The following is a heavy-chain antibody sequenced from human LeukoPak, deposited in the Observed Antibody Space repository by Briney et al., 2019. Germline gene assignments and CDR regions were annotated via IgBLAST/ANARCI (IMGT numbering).Heavy chain of an antibody. CDR3: AVGGVYCSGGACYSGSSAYMDV. J-gene: IGHJ6*03. V-gene: IGHV1-18*01. Sequence: GASVKVSCKASGYTFTSLSFSWVRQSPGQGLEWMAWIRAFNGNTNYAQKFQDRVTMTTDTSTGTAYMELRSLRSDDTAVYYCAVGGVYCSGGACYSGSSAYMDVWGKGTTVTVSS. D-gene: IGHD2-15*01. CDR1: GYTFTSLS. CDR2: IRAFNGNT.